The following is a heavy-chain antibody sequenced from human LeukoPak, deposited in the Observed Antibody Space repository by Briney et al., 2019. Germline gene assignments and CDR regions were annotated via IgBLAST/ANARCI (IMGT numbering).Heavy chain of an antibody. CDR3: AKDSVPYSYSFDTHDS. CDR1: GFTFSTYA. V-gene: IGHV3-30*18. D-gene: IGHD5-18*01. CDR2: ISYDGSNK. Sequence: GGPLRLSCAASGFTFSTYAMHGVRQAPGKGLDWVAIISYDGSNKHYADSVKGRFTISRDNSKNTLYLQMNSLRAEDTAVYYCAKDSVPYSYSFDTHDSWGQGTLVTVSS. J-gene: IGHJ4*02.